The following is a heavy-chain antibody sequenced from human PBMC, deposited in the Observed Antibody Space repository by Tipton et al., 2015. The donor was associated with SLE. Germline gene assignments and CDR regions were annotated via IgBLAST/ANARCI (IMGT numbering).Heavy chain of an antibody. D-gene: IGHD1-26*01. CDR3: ARGLYQSGSSDY. Sequence: TLSLTCAVSGGSISSSNWWSWVRQPPGKGLEWIGEINHSGRTNYNPSLKSRVTISVDTSKNQFSLKLSSVTAADTAVYYCARGLYQSGSSDYWGQGTLVTVSS. CDR2: INHSGRT. J-gene: IGHJ4*02. V-gene: IGHV4-4*02. CDR1: GGSISSSNW.